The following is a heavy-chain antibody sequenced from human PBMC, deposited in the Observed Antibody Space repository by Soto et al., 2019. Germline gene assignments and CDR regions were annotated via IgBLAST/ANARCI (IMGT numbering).Heavy chain of an antibody. CDR3: ARDYGDYERFDY. J-gene: IGHJ4*02. V-gene: IGHV1-3*01. Sequence: QVPLVQSGAEVKKPGASVKVSCKASGYTFTSYAMHWVRQAPGQRLEWMGWINAGNGNTKYSQKFQGRVTITRDTSASTAYMELSSLRSEDTAVYYCARDYGDYERFDYWGQGTLVTVSS. CDR2: INAGNGNT. D-gene: IGHD4-17*01. CDR1: GYTFTSYA.